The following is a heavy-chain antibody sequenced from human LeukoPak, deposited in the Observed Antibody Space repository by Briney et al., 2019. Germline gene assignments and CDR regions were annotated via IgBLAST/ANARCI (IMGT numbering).Heavy chain of an antibody. CDR1: GGSISSYY. J-gene: IGHJ6*03. D-gene: IGHD2-15*01. V-gene: IGHV4-4*09. CDR2: IYTSGST. Sequence: SETLSLTCTVSGGSISSYYWSWIRQPPGKGLERIGYIYTSGSTNYNPSLKSRVTISVDTSKNQFSLKLSSVTAADTAVYYCARLGGYCSGGSCYSYYYYYYMDVWGKGTTVTVSS. CDR3: ARLGGYCSGGSCYSYYYYYYMDV.